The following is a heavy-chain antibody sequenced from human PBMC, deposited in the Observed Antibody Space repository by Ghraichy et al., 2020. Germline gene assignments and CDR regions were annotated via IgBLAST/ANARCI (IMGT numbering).Heavy chain of an antibody. CDR1: GGSISSTSYY. D-gene: IGHD3-3*01. J-gene: IGHJ6*02. Sequence: SETLSLTCTVSGGSISSTSYYWSWIRQPPGKGLDWIGSVYYTGSTHYNPSLRSRVTISADTSKQQFSLKLSSVTAADTAVYYCARDLSRYDFWSGYYRADYYYGMDVWGHGTTVIVSS. V-gene: IGHV4-39*07. CDR2: VYYTGST. CDR3: ARDLSRYDFWSGYYRADYYYGMDV.